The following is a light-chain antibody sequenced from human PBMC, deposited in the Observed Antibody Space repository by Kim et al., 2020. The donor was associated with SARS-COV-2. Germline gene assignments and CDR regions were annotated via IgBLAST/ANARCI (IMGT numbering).Light chain of an antibody. CDR2: GAS. CDR1: LGVISNY. V-gene: IGKV3-20*01. CDR3: QQYGSCPR. J-gene: IGKJ4*01. Sequence: PPWEIDIPSCWASLGVISNYLAWYQQKPCQTPRLRVYGASSRATGIRDRFSGSESGSDFTINICILAPEYFALYYCQQYGSCPRFGGGTQV.